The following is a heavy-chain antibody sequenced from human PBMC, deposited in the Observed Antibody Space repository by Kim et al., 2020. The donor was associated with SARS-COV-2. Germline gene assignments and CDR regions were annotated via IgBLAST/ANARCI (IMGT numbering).Heavy chain of an antibody. CDR1: GGSFSGYY. CDR3: ARSTERKRHSYCSSTSCPTRRAFDI. V-gene: IGHV4-34*01. D-gene: IGHD2-2*01. Sequence: SETLSLTCAVYGGSFSGYYWSWIRQPPGKGLEWIGEINHSGSTNYNPSLKSRVTISVDTSKNQFSLKLSSVTAADTAVYYCARSTERKRHSYCSSTSCPTRRAFDIWGQGTMVTVSS. CDR2: INHSGST. J-gene: IGHJ3*02.